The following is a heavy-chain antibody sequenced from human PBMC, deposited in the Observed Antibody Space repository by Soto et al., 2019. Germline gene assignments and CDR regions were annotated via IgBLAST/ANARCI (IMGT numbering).Heavy chain of an antibody. D-gene: IGHD3-9*01. CDR3: VLGGLETGYYRDMDY. Sequence: QDHLVQSGAEVKKPGASAKVSCKASGYTFKNYGINWVRQAPGRGLEWVAWISAYNGDTRYAQHFPCRVTVTTETLTTTAYMELRSLRPDDTAVYFCVLGGLETGYYRDMDYWGQGTLVSVSS. CDR2: ISAYNGDT. CDR1: GYTFKNYG. J-gene: IGHJ4*02. V-gene: IGHV1-18*04.